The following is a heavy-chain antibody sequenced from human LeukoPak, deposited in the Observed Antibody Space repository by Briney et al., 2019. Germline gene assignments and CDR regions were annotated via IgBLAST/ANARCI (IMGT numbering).Heavy chain of an antibody. CDR3: ARPGIAAASTYFDY. J-gene: IGHJ4*02. CDR2: ISYDGSNK. V-gene: IGHV3-30*01. D-gene: IGHD6-13*01. CDR1: GFTFSSYA. Sequence: QPGRSLRLSCAASGFTFSSYAMHWVRQAPGKGLEWVAVISYDGSNKYYADSVKGRFTISRDNSKNTLYLQMNSLRAEDTAVYYCARPGIAAASTYFDYWGQGTLVTVSS.